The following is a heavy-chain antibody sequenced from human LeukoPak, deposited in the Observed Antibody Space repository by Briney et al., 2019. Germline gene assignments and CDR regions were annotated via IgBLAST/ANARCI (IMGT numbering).Heavy chain of an antibody. CDR1: GGTFSTYA. CDR2: IIPIFGTP. J-gene: IGHJ6*03. CDR3: SRATAGCSLDYYYYYMDC. D-gene: IGHD6-13*01. Sequence: SVKVSCKASGGTFSTYAINWVRQAPGQGLEWMGGIIPIFGTPNYAQKFQGRVTTTTDESTSTAYMELSSLTSDDTAVYYCSRATAGCSLDYYYYYMDCWVKGSKVTVSS. V-gene: IGHV1-69*05.